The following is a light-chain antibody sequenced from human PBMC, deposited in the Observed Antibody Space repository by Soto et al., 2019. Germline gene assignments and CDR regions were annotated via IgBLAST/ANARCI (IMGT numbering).Light chain of an antibody. Sequence: QSVLTQPPSASGTPGQRVTISCSGSSSNIGSNTVNWYQQLPGTAPKLLIYSNNQRPSGVPDRFSGSKSGTSASLAISGLQYEDEADYYCAAWDDSLNGDVVFGGVTQLTVL. CDR1: SSNIGSNT. J-gene: IGLJ2*01. V-gene: IGLV1-44*01. CDR3: AAWDDSLNGDVV. CDR2: SNN.